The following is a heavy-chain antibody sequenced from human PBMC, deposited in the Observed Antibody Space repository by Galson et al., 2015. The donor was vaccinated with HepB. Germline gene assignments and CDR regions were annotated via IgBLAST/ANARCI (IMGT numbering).Heavy chain of an antibody. CDR2: ISYDGSRN. V-gene: IGHV3-30*18. CDR3: AKVRHPGYYYGLAV. J-gene: IGHJ6*02. CDR1: GFGFSNYG. Sequence: SLRLSCAASGFGFSNYGMHWVRQAPGKGLEWVAVISYDGSRNYYADSVQGRFTISRDNSRDTLYLQMNSLKTEDAAVYYCAKVRHPGYYYGLAVWGQGTAVTVSS.